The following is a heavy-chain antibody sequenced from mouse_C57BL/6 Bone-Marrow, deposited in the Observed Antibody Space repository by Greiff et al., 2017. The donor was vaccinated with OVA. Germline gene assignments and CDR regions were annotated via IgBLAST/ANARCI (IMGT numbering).Heavy chain of an antibody. D-gene: IGHD3-3*01. CDR3: ARGDPFAY. Sequence: QVHVKQPGAELVKPGASVKMSCKASGYTFTSYWITWVKQRPGQGLEWIGDIYPGSGSTNYSEKFKSKATLTVDTSSSTAYMQLSSLTSEDSAVYYCARGDPFAYWGQGTLVTVSA. V-gene: IGHV1-55*01. CDR2: IYPGSGST. J-gene: IGHJ3*01. CDR1: GYTFTSYW.